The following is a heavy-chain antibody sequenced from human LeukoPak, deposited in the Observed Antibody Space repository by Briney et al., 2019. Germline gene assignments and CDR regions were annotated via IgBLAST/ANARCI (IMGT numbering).Heavy chain of an antibody. CDR2: ISPRGDIK. D-gene: IGHD5-24*01. V-gene: IGHV3-23*01. Sequence: GGSLRLSCAASGFPLSSYAMSWVRQVPGKGLEWVSGISPRGDIKYYADSVKGQFTISRDNSRNTVYLEMISLTVEDTAVYYCAKDDSWLQFGVWSPGTLVTV. CDR3: AKDDSWLQFGV. J-gene: IGHJ4*02. CDR1: GFPLSSYA.